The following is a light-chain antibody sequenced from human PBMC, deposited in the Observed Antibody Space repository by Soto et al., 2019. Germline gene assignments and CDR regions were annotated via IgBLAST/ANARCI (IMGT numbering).Light chain of an antibody. Sequence: DIQLTQSPSFLSASVGYRVTITCRASQGISSYFAWYQQRPGEPPELLIYGASTLQSGVASRFSGSGSGTEFTLTISSLQPEDFATYFCQQLKSFPPLFTFGPGTTGDIK. J-gene: IGKJ3*01. CDR1: QGISSY. V-gene: IGKV1-9*01. CDR3: QQLKSFPPLFT. CDR2: GAS.